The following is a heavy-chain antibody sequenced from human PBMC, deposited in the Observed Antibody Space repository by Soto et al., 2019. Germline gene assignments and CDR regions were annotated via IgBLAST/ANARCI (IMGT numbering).Heavy chain of an antibody. D-gene: IGHD5-18*01. CDR3: TWDTAMVSSLVKVYYYYYGMDV. CDR1: GFTFSSYG. Sequence: QVQLVESGGGVVQPGRSLRLSCAASGFTFSSYGMHWVRQAPGKGLEWVAVISYDGSNKYYADSVKGRFTISRDNSKNTLYLQMNSLRAEDTAVYYCTWDTAMVSSLVKVYYYYYGMDVWGQGTTVTVSS. V-gene: IGHV3-30*03. CDR2: ISYDGSNK. J-gene: IGHJ6*02.